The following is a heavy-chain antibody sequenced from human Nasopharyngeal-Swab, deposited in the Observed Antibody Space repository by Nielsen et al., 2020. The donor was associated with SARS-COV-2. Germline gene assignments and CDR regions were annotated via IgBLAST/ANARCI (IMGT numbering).Heavy chain of an antibody. CDR2: ISCSSSTI. J-gene: IGHJ6*02. V-gene: IGHV3-48*02. Sequence: WIRQPPGKGLEWVSYISCSSSTIYYADSVKGRFTISRDNAENSLYLQMNSLRDEDTAVYYCARERELRGVYYYYYGMDVWGQGTTVTVSS. D-gene: IGHD1-26*01. CDR3: ARERELRGVYYYYYGMDV.